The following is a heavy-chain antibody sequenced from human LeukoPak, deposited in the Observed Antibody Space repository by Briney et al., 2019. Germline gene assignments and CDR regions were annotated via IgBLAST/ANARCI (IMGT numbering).Heavy chain of an antibody. CDR2: IYTSGIT. CDR1: GGSINSGRYF. D-gene: IGHD1-26*01. V-gene: IGHV4-61*02. Sequence: PSQTLSLTCTVSGGSINSGRYFWSWIRQPAGKGLEWIGRIYTSGITNYNSSLMSRATISIDTSKNQFSLKLSSVTAADTAVYYCARSNSGSYRELDYWGQGALVTVSS. J-gene: IGHJ4*02. CDR3: ARSNSGSYRELDY.